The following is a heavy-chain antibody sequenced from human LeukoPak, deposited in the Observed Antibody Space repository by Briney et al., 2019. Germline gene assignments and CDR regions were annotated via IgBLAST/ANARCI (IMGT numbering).Heavy chain of an antibody. V-gene: IGHV3-23*01. CDR2: ISGSGGST. J-gene: IGHJ3*02. Sequence: GGSLRLSCSASGFTFTSYSMNWVRQAPGKGLEWVSAISGSGGSTYYAGSVKGRFTISRDNSKNTLYLQMNSLRAEDTAVYYCAKDGRRGGYYYDSSGYGHDAFDIWGQGTMVTVSS. CDR1: GFTFTSYS. CDR3: AKDGRRGGYYYDSSGYGHDAFDI. D-gene: IGHD3-22*01.